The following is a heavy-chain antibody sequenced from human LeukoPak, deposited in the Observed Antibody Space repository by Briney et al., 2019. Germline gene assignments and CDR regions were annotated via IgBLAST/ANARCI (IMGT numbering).Heavy chain of an antibody. Sequence: GRSLRLSCAASGFTFSSYGMHWVRQAPGKGLEWVAVISYDGSNKYYADSVKGRFTISRDNSKNTLYLQTNSLRAEDTAVYYCARGGYCSSTSCYVGGSAFDIWGQGTMVTVSS. CDR2: ISYDGSNK. D-gene: IGHD2-2*01. V-gene: IGHV3-30*03. J-gene: IGHJ3*02. CDR1: GFTFSSYG. CDR3: ARGGYCSSTSCYVGGSAFDI.